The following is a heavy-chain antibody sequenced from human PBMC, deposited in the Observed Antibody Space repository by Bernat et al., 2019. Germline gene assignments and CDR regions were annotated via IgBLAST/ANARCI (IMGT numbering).Heavy chain of an antibody. Sequence: QVQLQESGPGLVKPSETLSLTCTVSGGSISGSYWSWIRQPPGKGLEWIGYFYYGGSSNYNASLRSRLTTSVDMSKNQFSLELSSVTAADTAVYYCARLEVNERRAFDIWGQGSMVTVSS. CDR2: FYYGGSS. CDR1: GGSISGSY. V-gene: IGHV4-59*08. CDR3: ARLEVNERRAFDI. J-gene: IGHJ3*02. D-gene: IGHD4-23*01.